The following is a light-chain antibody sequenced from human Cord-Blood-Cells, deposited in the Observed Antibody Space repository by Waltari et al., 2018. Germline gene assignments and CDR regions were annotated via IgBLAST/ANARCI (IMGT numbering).Light chain of an antibody. J-gene: IGLJ3*02. CDR2: QDS. V-gene: IGLV3-1*01. CDR1: KLGDTY. CDR3: QAWDCSTWV. Sequence: SYELTQPPSVSVSPGQTASITCSGDKLGDTYACWYQQKPGQSPVLVFYQDSKRPSGIPERFSGSNSGNTATLTISGTQARDEADYYCQAWDCSTWVFGGGTKLTVL.